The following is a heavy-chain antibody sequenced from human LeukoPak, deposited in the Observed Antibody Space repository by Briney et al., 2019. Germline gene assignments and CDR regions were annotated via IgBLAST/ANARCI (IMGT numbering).Heavy chain of an antibody. CDR1: GLTFSSFG. CDR3: VRGVGVSRFNYLDP. CDR2: IWYDASNK. J-gene: IGHJ5*02. V-gene: IGHV3-33*01. D-gene: IGHD1-7*01. Sequence: GGSLRLSCAASGLTFSSFGMHWVRQAPGKGLEWGAVIWYDASNKYYVDSVKGRFTTSRDNSKNTLYLQMNSLRDDDTAVYYCVRGVGVSRFNYLDPWGQGTLVIVSS.